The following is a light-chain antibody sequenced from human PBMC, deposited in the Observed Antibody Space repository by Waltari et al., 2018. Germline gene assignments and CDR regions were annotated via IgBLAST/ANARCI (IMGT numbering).Light chain of an antibody. J-gene: IGKJ1*01. V-gene: IGKV3-20*01. Sequence: EVVLTQSPGTLSLSPGERATLSCRASQSVSRYVAWYQQKPGQAPRLLIYDTSTRATGIPDRFSGSWSGTDFSLTISRLDPEDFAVYYCQKYGTLPATFGQGTKVEVK. CDR2: DTS. CDR3: QKYGTLPAT. CDR1: QSVSRY.